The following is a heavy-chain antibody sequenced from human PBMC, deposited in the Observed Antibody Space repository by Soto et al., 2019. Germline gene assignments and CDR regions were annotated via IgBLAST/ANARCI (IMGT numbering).Heavy chain of an antibody. D-gene: IGHD3-10*01. V-gene: IGHV4-59*01. CDR3: ARDVHYYGSGRDAFDI. CDR1: GGSISSYY. CDR2: IYYSGST. Sequence: QVQLQESGPGLVKPSETLSLTCTVSGGSISSYYWSWIRQPPGKGLEWIGYIYYSGSTNYNPSLKSRVNISVDTSKNPVSLKLSSGTAADKAVYYWARDVHYYGSGRDAFDIWGQGTMVTVSS. J-gene: IGHJ3*02.